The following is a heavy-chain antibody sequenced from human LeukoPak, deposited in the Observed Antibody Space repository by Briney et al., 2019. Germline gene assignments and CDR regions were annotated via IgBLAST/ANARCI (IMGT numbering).Heavy chain of an antibody. CDR1: GFTFSSYA. V-gene: IGHV3-23*01. J-gene: IGHJ4*02. Sequence: GGSLRLSCAASGFTFSSYAMNWVRQAPGKGLEWVSAISGSGGSTYYADSVKGRFTISRDNAKNSLNLQMNSLRAEDTAVYYCVRERFHGSGAPKFDFWGQGNLVTVSS. CDR2: ISGSGGST. D-gene: IGHD3-10*01. CDR3: VRERFHGSGAPKFDF.